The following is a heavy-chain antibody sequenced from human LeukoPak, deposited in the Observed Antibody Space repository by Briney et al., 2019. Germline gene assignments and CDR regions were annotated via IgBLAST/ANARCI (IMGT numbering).Heavy chain of an antibody. CDR2: ISYDGSNK. V-gene: IGHV3-30*18. Sequence: GGSLRLSCAASGFTFSSYGMHWVRQAPGEGLEWVAVISYDGSNKYYADSVKGRFTISRDNSKNTLYLQMNSLRAEDTAVYYCAKDSSGYYILDYYYYGMDVWGQGTTVTVSS. CDR3: AKDSSGYYILDYYYYGMDV. CDR1: GFTFSSYG. D-gene: IGHD3-22*01. J-gene: IGHJ6*02.